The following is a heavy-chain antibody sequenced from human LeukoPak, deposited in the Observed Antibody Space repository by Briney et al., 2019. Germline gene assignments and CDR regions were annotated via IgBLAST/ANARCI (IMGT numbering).Heavy chain of an antibody. J-gene: IGHJ6*02. CDR2: INPKSGGT. CDR1: GYTFTGYY. V-gene: IGHV1-2*02. Sequence: APVKVSCKASGYTFTGYYMHWVRQAPGQGLEWMGWINPKSGGTNYAQKFQGRVTMTRDTSISTAYMELSRLRSDDTAVYYCARGDPVRYYDFWSGYSYYYYGMDVWGQGTTVTVSS. CDR3: ARGDPVRYYDFWSGYSYYYYGMDV. D-gene: IGHD3-3*01.